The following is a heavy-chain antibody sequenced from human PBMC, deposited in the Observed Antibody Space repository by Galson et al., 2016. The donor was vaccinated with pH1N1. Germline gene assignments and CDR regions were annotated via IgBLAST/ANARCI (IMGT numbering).Heavy chain of an antibody. Sequence: CAISGDSVSSDSAAWNWIGQSPSRGLEWLGRTYYRSKWYNDYAVSVKSRITINPDTYKNQFSLQLNSVTPEDTAVYYCARDGIAAAGIRRDQYYFDYWGQGTLVTVSS. V-gene: IGHV6-1*01. CDR3: ARDGIAAAGIRRDQYYFDY. D-gene: IGHD6-13*01. CDR2: TYYRSKWYN. CDR1: GDSVSSDSAA. J-gene: IGHJ4*02.